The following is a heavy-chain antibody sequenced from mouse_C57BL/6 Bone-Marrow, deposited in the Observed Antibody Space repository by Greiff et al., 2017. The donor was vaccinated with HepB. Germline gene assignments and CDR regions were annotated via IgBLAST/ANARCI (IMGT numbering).Heavy chain of an antibody. CDR2: INYDGSST. D-gene: IGHD2-4*01. J-gene: IGHJ2*01. CDR3: ARDDYDVFDY. V-gene: IGHV5-16*01. Sequence: EVKLMESEGGLVQPGSSMKLSCTASGFTFSDYYMAWVRQVPEKGLEWVANINYDGSSTYYLDSLKSRFIISRDNAKNILYLQMSSLKSEDTATYYCARDDYDVFDYWGQGTTLTVSS. CDR1: GFTFSDYY.